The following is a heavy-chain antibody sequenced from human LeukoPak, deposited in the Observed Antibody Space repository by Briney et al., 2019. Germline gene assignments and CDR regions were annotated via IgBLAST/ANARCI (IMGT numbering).Heavy chain of an antibody. Sequence: RGSLRLSCAASGFTFSTYWITWVRQAPGKGLEWVANMNQDGSQKNYVDSVKGRFTISRDNAKNSLYLQMNSLRGEDTAVYYCARSGGYLIKNWGQGTLVTVSS. CDR2: MNQDGSQK. D-gene: IGHD2-15*01. V-gene: IGHV3-7*02. J-gene: IGHJ4*02. CDR1: GFTFSTYW. CDR3: ARSGGYLIKN.